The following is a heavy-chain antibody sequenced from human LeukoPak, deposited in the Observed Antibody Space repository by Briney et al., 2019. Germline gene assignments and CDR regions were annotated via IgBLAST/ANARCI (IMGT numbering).Heavy chain of an antibody. CDR3: ARLPGIAAV. D-gene: IGHD6-13*01. J-gene: IGHJ1*01. V-gene: IGHV4-59*08. CDR2: IYDSGST. Sequence: SETLSLTCTVSGGSTSRYYWSWIRQPPGKSLEWIGCIYDSGSTAYNPSLKSRVTISIDTSNNRFSLNLTSVTAADTAVYYCARLPGIAAVWGQGTLVIFSS. CDR1: GGSTSRYY.